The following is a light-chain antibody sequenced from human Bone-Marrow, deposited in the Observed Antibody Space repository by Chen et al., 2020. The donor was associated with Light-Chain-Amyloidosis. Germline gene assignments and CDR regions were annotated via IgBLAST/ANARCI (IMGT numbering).Light chain of an antibody. V-gene: IGLV6-57*01. CDR3: QSYQGSSQGV. CDR1: SGSIATNY. J-gene: IGLJ3*02. Sequence: NFMLTQHHSVSESPGKTVIISCTRSSGSIATNYVQWYQQRPGSSPTTVIYEDDQRPSEVPDRFSGSIDRSSNSASLTISGLKTEDEADYYCQSYQGSSQGVFGGGTKLTVL. CDR2: EDD.